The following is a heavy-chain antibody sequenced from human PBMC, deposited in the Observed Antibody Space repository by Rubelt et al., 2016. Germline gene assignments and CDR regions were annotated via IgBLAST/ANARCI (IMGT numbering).Heavy chain of an antibody. CDR2: ISASNGNT. D-gene: IGHD2-8*01. J-gene: IGHJ6*02. CDR1: GYTFTSYG. Sequence: QVQLVQSGAEVKKPGASVKVSCTASGYTFTSYGISWVRQAPGQGLEWMGWISASNGNTTTAQKIQGAVTSATEPSTSTAYMELRSLRSDDTAVYYCAREGVKGSRKDGMDVWGQGTTVTVSS. CDR3: AREGVKGSRKDGMDV. V-gene: IGHV1-18*01.